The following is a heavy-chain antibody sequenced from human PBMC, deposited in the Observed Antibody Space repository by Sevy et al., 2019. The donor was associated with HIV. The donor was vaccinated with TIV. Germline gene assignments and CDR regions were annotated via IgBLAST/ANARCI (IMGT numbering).Heavy chain of an antibody. D-gene: IGHD5-18*01. J-gene: IGHJ3*02. V-gene: IGHV3-11*06. Sequence: GGSLRLSCAASGFTLSDYHMNWIRQAPGKGLVWVSYISGISTYINYADSVKGRFTISRDNAKNTLFLEMNSLRAEDTAVYYCARRVTAHDGFDIWGQGSMVTVSS. CDR2: ISGISTYI. CDR1: GFTLSDYH. CDR3: ARRVTAHDGFDI.